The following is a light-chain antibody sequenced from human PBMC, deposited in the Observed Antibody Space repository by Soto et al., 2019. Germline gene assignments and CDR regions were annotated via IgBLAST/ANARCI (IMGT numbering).Light chain of an antibody. CDR3: KQLASYPIGS. Sequence: DIQLTQSPSFLSASVGDRVTITCRASQDISSSLAWYQQKPGKAPKLLIYDASTLQTGVPSRFRGSGSGTEFTLTISSLQPEDFATYSCKQLASYPIGSFGGGTKVELK. V-gene: IGKV1-9*01. CDR2: DAS. J-gene: IGKJ4*01. CDR1: QDISSS.